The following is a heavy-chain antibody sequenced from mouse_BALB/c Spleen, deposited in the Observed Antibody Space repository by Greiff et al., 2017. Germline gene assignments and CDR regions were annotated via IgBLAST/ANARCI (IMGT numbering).Heavy chain of an antibody. Sequence: DVQLQESGPGLVKPSQSLSLTCPVTGYSITSGYYWNWIRQFPGNKLEWMGYISYDGSNNYNPSLKNRISITRDTSKNQFFLKLNSVTTEDTATYYCARRGGWFAYWGQGTLVTVSA. V-gene: IGHV3-6*02. CDR1: GYSITSGYY. CDR2: ISYDGSN. CDR3: ARRGGWFAY. J-gene: IGHJ3*01.